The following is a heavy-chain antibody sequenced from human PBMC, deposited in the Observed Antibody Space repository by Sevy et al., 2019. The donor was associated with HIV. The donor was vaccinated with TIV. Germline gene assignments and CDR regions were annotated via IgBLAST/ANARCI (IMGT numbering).Heavy chain of an antibody. CDR1: GLTFSTYE. CDR3: ARGELGGLNY. V-gene: IGHV3-48*03. CDR2: ISSSGSTI. Sequence: GGSLRLSCAASGLTFSTYEMNWVRQAPGKGLEWVSYISSSGSTICYADSVKGRFTISRDNAKNSLYLQMNSLRAEDTAVYYCARGELGGLNYWGQGTLVTVSS. J-gene: IGHJ4*02. D-gene: IGHD3-16*01.